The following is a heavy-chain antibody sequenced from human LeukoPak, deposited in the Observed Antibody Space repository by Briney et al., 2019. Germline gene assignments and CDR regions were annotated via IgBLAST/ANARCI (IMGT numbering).Heavy chain of an antibody. CDR2: VSYSGTP. CDR3: ARQKWDRLTYYYYGMDV. Sequence: SETLSLTCTVSGYSINNYYWSWIRQPPGEGLEWIGYVSYSGTPDYNPSLKSRATISLDTSRNQFSLQLRSVTAADTAEYYCARQKWDRLTYYYYGMDVWGQGTTVTVSS. CDR1: GYSINNYY. V-gene: IGHV4-59*08. J-gene: IGHJ6*02. D-gene: IGHD1-26*01.